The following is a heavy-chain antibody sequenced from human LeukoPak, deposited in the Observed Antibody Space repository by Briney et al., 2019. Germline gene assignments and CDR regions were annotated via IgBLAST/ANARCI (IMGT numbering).Heavy chain of an antibody. J-gene: IGHJ4*02. V-gene: IGHV3-23*01. CDR1: GFTFSSYA. D-gene: IGHD2-15*01. CDR2: ISGSGGGT. CDR3: AKSSGELGYCSGGSCQVFDY. Sequence: GSPQPSLASPGFTFSSYAISWVRQAPGNGVELVSGISGSGGGTYYADSVKGRFTISRDNSKNTLYLQMNSLRAEDTAVYYCAKSSGELGYCSGGSCQVFDYWGQGTLVTVSS.